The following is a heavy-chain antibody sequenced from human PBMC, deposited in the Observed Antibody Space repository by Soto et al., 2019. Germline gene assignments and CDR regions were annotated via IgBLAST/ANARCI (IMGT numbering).Heavy chain of an antibody. CDR1: GDSITCYY. V-gene: IGHV4-59*01. J-gene: IGHJ5*02. CDR3: ARNHFGDPPLNNWFDP. Sequence: SETLSLTCSVSGDSITCYYWSWIRQPPGKGLEWIGYIHYSGSSDYSPSPKSRVSISVDTSKNQFSLRLTSVTAADTAVYYCARNHFGDPPLNNWFDPWGQGSLVTVSS. CDR2: IHYSGSS. D-gene: IGHD4-17*01.